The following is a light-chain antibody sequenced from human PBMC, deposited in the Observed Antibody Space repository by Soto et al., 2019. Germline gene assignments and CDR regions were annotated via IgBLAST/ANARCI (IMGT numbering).Light chain of an antibody. CDR1: SSDVGGYNY. J-gene: IGLJ1*01. CDR3: TSYAGGNNV. V-gene: IGLV2-14*01. Sequence: QSALTQPASVSGSPGQSITISCTGTSSDVGGYNYVSWYQQYPGKAPKLMVYEVSNRPSGVSNRFSGSKSGNTASLTISGLQAEDEADYYCTSYAGGNNVFGTGTKVTVL. CDR2: EVS.